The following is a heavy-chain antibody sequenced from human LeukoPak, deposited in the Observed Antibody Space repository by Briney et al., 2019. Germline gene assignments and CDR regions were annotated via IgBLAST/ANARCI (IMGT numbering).Heavy chain of an antibody. Sequence: SETLSLTCTVSGGSISSSSYYWSWIRQPPGKGLEWIGYISYSGNTNYNPSLKSRVTISVDTSKNQFSLKLSSVTAADTAVYYCAKIPGDQLLHNWFDPWGQGTLVTVSS. J-gene: IGHJ5*02. CDR3: AKIPGDQLLHNWFDP. CDR2: ISYSGNT. D-gene: IGHD2-2*01. CDR1: GGSISSSSYY. V-gene: IGHV4-61*01.